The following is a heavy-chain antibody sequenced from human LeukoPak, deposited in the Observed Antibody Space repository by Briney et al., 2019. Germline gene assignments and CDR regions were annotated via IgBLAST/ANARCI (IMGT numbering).Heavy chain of an antibody. J-gene: IGHJ4*02. D-gene: IGHD2-15*01. V-gene: IGHV1-2*02. CDR3: AGYWSGGSCYSGDY. CDR2: INPNSGGT. CDR1: GYTFTGYY. Sequence: ASVKVSCKASGYTFTGYYMHWVRQAPGQGLEWMGWINPNSGGTNYAQKFQGRVTMTRDTSISTAYMELSRLRAEDTAVYYCAGYWSGGSCYSGDYWGQGTLVTVSS.